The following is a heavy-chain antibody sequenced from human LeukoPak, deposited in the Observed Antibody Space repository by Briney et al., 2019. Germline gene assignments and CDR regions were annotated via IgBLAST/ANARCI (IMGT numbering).Heavy chain of an antibody. V-gene: IGHV1-46*01. J-gene: IGHJ4*02. CDR3: ARGDYHPDY. CDR1: GYTFTSYY. Sequence: ASVKVSCKASGYTFTSYYMHWVRQAPGQGLEWMGIINPSGGSTSYAQKFQGRVTMTTDTSTSTAYMELRSLRSDDTAVYYCARGDYHPDYWGQGTLVTVSS. CDR2: INPSGGST. D-gene: IGHD4-17*01.